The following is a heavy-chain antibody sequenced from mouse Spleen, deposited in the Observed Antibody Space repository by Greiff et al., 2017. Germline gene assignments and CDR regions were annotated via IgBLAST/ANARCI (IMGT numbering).Heavy chain of an antibody. CDR1: GYTFTDYV. CDR3: AREDTTATPSYWYFDV. D-gene: IGHD1-2*01. V-gene: IGHV1-77*01. J-gene: IGHJ1*01. CDR2: IYPGSGST. Sequence: VKLVESGPELVKPGASVKMSCKASGYTFTDYVISWVKQRTGQGLEWIGEIYPGSGSTYYNEKFKGKATLTADKSSNTAYMQLSSLTSEDSAVYFCAREDTTATPSYWYFDVWGAGTTVTVSS.